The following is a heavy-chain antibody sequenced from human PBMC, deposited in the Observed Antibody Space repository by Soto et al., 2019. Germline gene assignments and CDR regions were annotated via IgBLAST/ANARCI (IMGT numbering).Heavy chain of an antibody. V-gene: IGHV1-2*04. D-gene: IGHD4-17*01. J-gene: IGHJ1*01. CDR2: INPNSGGT. Sequence: ASVKVSCKASGYTFTGYYMHWVRQAPGQGLEWMGWINPNSGGTNYAQKFQGWVTMTRDTSISTAYMELSRLRSDDTAVYYCARADGDYDQYFQHRGQGTLVTVSS. CDR3: ARADGDYDQYFQH. CDR1: GYTFTGYY.